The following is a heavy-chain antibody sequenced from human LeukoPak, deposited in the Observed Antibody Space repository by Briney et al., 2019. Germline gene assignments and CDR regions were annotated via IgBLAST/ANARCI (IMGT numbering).Heavy chain of an antibody. Sequence: GGSLRLSCAASGFTFSSYWMHWVRQAPGKGLVWVSRINTDGSSTDYADSVKGRFTISRDNAKNTLYPQMNSLRAEDTAVYYCARESWDCGSTSCYLDYWGQGTLVTVSS. V-gene: IGHV3-74*01. D-gene: IGHD2-2*01. CDR1: GFTFSSYW. CDR2: INTDGSST. CDR3: ARESWDCGSTSCYLDY. J-gene: IGHJ4*02.